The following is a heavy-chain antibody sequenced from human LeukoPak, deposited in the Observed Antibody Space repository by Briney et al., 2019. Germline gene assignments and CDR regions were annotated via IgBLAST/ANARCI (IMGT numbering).Heavy chain of an antibody. CDR3: ARGGEVVPFDY. V-gene: IGHV4-59*01. J-gene: IGHJ4*02. D-gene: IGHD2-21*01. CDR2: IYYSGST. Sequence: SETLSLTCTVSGGSISSYYWSWIRQPPGKGLEWIGYIYYSGSTDYNPSLKGRVTISVDTSKNQFSLKLSSVTAADTAVYYCARGGEVVPFDYWGQGTLVTVSS. CDR1: GGSISSYY.